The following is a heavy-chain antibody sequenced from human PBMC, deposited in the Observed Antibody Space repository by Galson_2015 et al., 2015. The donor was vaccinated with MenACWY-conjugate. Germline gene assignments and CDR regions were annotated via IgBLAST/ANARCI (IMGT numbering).Heavy chain of an antibody. CDR2: IKSKTDGGTT. V-gene: IGHV3-15*01. D-gene: IGHD2-2*01. Sequence: SLRLSCAASGFTFSNAWMSWVRQAPGKGLEWVGRIKSKTDGGTTDYAAPVKGRFTISRDDSKNTLYLQMNSLKTEDTAVYYCTAGRRGYCSSTSCRRNWFDPWGQGTLVTVSS. CDR3: TAGRRGYCSSTSCRRNWFDP. CDR1: GFTFSNAW. J-gene: IGHJ5*02.